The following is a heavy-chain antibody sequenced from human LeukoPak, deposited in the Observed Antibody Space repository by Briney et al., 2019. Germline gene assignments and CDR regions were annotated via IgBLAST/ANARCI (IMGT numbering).Heavy chain of an antibody. CDR1: DDSISDYY. J-gene: IGHJ6*03. CDR2: FHNSGTS. V-gene: IGHV4-59*01. CDR3: ARGQLGRPHSPRYYYYYMDV. D-gene: IGHD5-18*01. Sequence: SETLSLTCTVSDDSISDYYRGWIRQPPGKGLEWIGYFHNSGTSTYNPSLKSRVTISADTSKNQFSLKLNSLTTADTAVYYCARGQLGRPHSPRYYYYYMDVWGKGTTVTVSS.